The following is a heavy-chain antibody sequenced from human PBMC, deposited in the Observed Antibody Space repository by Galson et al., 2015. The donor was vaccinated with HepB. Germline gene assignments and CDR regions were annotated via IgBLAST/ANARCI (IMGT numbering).Heavy chain of an antibody. Sequence: SVKVSCKASGGTFSSYAISWVRQAPGQGLEWMGGIIPIFGTANYAQKFQGRVTITADESTSTAYMELSSLRPEDTAVYYCARVKYYDFWSGYWDYADYYYGMDVWGQGTTVTVSS. CDR3: ARVKYYDFWSGYWDYADYYYGMDV. CDR2: IIPIFGTA. V-gene: IGHV1-69*13. J-gene: IGHJ6*02. CDR1: GGTFSSYA. D-gene: IGHD3-3*01.